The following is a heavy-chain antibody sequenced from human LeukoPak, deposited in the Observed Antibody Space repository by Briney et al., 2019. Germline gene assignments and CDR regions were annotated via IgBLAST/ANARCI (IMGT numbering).Heavy chain of an antibody. Sequence: PSETLSLTCAVYGGSFSGYYWSWIRQPPGKGLEWIGEINHSGSTNYNPSLKSRVTISVDTSKNQFSLKLSSVTAADTAVYYCARGRAEQLAPWGAFDIWGQGTMVTVSS. CDR1: GGSFSGYY. J-gene: IGHJ3*02. D-gene: IGHD6-13*01. V-gene: IGHV4-34*01. CDR2: INHSGST. CDR3: ARGRAEQLAPWGAFDI.